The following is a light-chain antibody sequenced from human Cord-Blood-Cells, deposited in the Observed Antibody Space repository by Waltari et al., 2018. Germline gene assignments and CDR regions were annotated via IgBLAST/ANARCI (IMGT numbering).Light chain of an antibody. V-gene: IGKV4-1*01. CDR1: QSVLYSSNNKNY. CDR3: QQYYSTPFT. J-gene: IGKJ3*01. CDR2: WAS. Sequence: VMTQSPDSLAVSLGERATLNCKSSQSVLYSSNNKNYLAWYQQKPGQPPKLLIYWASTRESGVPDRFSGSGSGTDFTLTISSLQAEDVAVYYCQQYYSTPFTFGPGTKVDIK.